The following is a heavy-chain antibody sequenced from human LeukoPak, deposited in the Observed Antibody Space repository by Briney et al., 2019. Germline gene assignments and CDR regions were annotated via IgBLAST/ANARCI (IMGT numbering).Heavy chain of an antibody. Sequence: GGSLRLSCAASGFTFSSYAMSWVRQAPGKGLEWVSAISGSGGSTSYADSVKGRFTISRDNSKNSLYLEMSSLRIEDTAFYYCAKDFQGIVGATQIDFWGQGTLVTVSS. CDR3: AKDFQGIVGATQIDF. V-gene: IGHV3-23*01. J-gene: IGHJ4*02. CDR2: ISGSGGST. CDR1: GFTFSSYA. D-gene: IGHD1-26*01.